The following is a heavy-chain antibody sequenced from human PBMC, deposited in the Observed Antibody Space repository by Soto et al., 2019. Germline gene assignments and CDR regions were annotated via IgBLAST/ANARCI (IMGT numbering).Heavy chain of an antibody. CDR1: GDTFNFYS. D-gene: IGHD3-10*01. V-gene: IGHV1-69*02. CDR2: VNPIVSMS. Sequence: QVQLVQSGAEVKRPGSSVKVSCKASGDTFNFYSINWVRQAPGQGLEWMGRVNPIVSMSNYAQKFQGRVTMTADKSTSTAYMELSSLRSEDTAIYYCASSSGSGYRAFDYWGQGALVTVSS. J-gene: IGHJ4*02. CDR3: ASSSGSGYRAFDY.